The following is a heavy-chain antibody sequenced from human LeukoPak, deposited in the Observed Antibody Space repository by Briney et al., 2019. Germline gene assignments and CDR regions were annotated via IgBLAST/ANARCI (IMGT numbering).Heavy chain of an antibody. V-gene: IGHV1-2*02. CDR2: INPNSGGT. Sequence: ASVKVSCKASGYXFTAYYMHWVRQAPGQGLEWMGRINPNSGGTNYAQKFQGRVTMTRDTSISTAYMELSRLTSDDTAVYYCARDRGSPDSFDIWGQGTLVTVSS. J-gene: IGHJ3*02. CDR1: GYXFTAYY. CDR3: ARDRGSPDSFDI. D-gene: IGHD1-26*01.